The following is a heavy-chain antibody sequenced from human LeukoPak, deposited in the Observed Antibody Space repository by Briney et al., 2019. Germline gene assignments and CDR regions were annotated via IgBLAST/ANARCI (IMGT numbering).Heavy chain of an antibody. V-gene: IGHV1-24*01. CDR3: ATGNYYYGSGSYYSFDY. D-gene: IGHD3-10*01. J-gene: IGHJ4*02. Sequence: APVKVSCKVSGYTLTELSMHWVRQAPGKGLEWMGGFDPEDGETIYAQKFQGRVTMTEDTSTDTAYMELSSLRSEDTAVYYCATGNYYYGSGSYYSFDYWGQGTLVTVSS. CDR2: FDPEDGET. CDR1: GYTLTELS.